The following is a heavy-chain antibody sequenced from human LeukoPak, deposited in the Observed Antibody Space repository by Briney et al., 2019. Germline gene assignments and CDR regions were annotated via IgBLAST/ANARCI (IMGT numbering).Heavy chain of an antibody. Sequence: GGSLRLSCAASGFTFDDYAMHWVRQAPGKGLEWVSGISWNSGSIGYADSVKGRFTISRDNAKNSLYLQMNSLRAEDTALCYCAKDITPHIAAAGTGFDYWGQGTLVTVSS. CDR2: ISWNSGSI. CDR3: AKDITPHIAAAGTGFDY. CDR1: GFTFDDYA. J-gene: IGHJ4*02. V-gene: IGHV3-9*01. D-gene: IGHD6-13*01.